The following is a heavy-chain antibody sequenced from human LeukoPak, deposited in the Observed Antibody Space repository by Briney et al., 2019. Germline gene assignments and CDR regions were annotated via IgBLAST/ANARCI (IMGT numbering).Heavy chain of an antibody. J-gene: IGHJ4*02. CDR2: IYYSGST. Sequence: PSETLSLTCTVSGGSISSSSYYWGWIRQPPGKGLEWIGSIYYSGSTYYNPSLKSRVTISVDTSKNQFSLKLSSVTAADTVVYYCARVLLWFGEEYFDYWGQGTLVTVSS. CDR1: GGSISSSSYY. D-gene: IGHD3-10*01. CDR3: ARVLLWFGEEYFDY. V-gene: IGHV4-39*01.